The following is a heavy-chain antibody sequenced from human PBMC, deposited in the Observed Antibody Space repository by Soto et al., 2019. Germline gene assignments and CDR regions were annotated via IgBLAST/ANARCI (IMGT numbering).Heavy chain of an antibody. CDR3: ARGSGSLYYFHY. CDR1: GFNVSTNY. J-gene: IGHJ4*02. V-gene: IGHV3-53*01. CDR2: IYTGGTT. D-gene: IGHD1-26*01. Sequence: GGSLRLSCAASGFNVSTNYMTWVRQAPGKGLEWVSVIYTGGTTYYADSVKGRFIISRDNFKNTLYLQMNNLRAEDTALYYCARGSGSLYYFHYWGQGTLVTVSS.